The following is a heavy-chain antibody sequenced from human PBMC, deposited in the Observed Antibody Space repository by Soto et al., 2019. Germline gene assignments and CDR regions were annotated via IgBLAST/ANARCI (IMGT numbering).Heavy chain of an antibody. V-gene: IGHV2-5*02. D-gene: IGHD2-8*02. CDR3: ARFLILVGLQDAFDI. J-gene: IGHJ3*02. CDR2: IYWDDDK. Sequence: QITLKESGPTLVKPTQTLTLTCTFSGFSLSTSRVGVGWIRQPPGKALEWLALIYWDDDKRYSPSLKSRLTTTKDTSKNQVVLTMTNMDPVDTATYYCARFLILVGLQDAFDIWGQGTMVTVSS. CDR1: GFSLSTSRVG.